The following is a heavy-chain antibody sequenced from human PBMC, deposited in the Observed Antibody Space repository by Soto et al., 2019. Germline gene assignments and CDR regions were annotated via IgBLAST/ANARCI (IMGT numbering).Heavy chain of an antibody. CDR2: VLHSGIT. D-gene: IGHD2-21*01. V-gene: IGHV4-39*01. CDR1: GGSITSGTYS. Sequence: SETLSLTCTVSGGSITSGTYSWGWIRQPPGKGLEWIASVLHSGITAYNPSLKSRVTISMDASENQFSLKLNSVTAADTAVYYCVTSNPSHYSQYWGQGTLVTVSS. J-gene: IGHJ4*02. CDR3: VTSNPSHYSQY.